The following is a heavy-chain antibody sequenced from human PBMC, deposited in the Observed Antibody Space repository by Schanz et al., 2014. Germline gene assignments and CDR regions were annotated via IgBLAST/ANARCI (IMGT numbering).Heavy chain of an antibody. CDR3: AKRCSSTSCSHGAFDI. V-gene: IGHV3-33*06. CDR2: IWYDGSNK. J-gene: IGHJ3*02. D-gene: IGHD2-2*01. Sequence: QVQLVESGGGVVQPGRSLRLSCAASGFTFSKYGMRWVRQAPGKGLEWVAVIWYDGSNKDYADSVKGRFTISRDNSKNTLYLQMNSLRDEDTAMYYCAKRCSSTSCSHGAFDIWGQGTMVTVSS. CDR1: GFTFSKYG.